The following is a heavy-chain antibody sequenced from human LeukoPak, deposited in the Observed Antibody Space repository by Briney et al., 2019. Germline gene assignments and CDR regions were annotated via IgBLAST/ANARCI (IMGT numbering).Heavy chain of an antibody. CDR3: ARRGPAAYYYDSSGYFYFDY. J-gene: IGHJ4*02. Sequence: SETLSLTCAVYGGSFSGYYWSWIRQPPGKGLEWIGEINHSGSTNYNPSLKSRVTISVDTSKNQFSLKLSSVTAADTAVYYCARRGPAAYYYDSSGYFYFDYWGQGTLVTVSS. D-gene: IGHD3-22*01. CDR2: INHSGST. V-gene: IGHV4-34*01. CDR1: GGSFSGYY.